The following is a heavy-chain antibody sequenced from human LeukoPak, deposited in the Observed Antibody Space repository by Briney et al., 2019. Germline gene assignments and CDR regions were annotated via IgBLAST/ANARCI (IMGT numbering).Heavy chain of an antibody. Sequence: GGSLRLSCAASGFTFSNAWMSWVRQAPGKGLEWVGRIKSKTDGGTTDYAAPVKGRFTISRDDSKNTLYLQMNSLKTEDTAVYYCTTALYGSGSYYSGDYWGQGTLVTVSS. CDR1: GFTFSNAW. D-gene: IGHD3-10*01. CDR3: TTALYGSGSYYSGDY. V-gene: IGHV3-15*01. CDR2: IKSKTDGGTT. J-gene: IGHJ4*02.